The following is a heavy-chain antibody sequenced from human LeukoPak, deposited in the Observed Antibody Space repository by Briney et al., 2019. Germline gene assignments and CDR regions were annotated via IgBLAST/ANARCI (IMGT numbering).Heavy chain of an antibody. CDR2: ISYDGSNK. CDR1: GFTFSSYG. V-gene: IGHV3-30*18. J-gene: IGHJ4*02. CDR3: AKGHRAVAGTAPDY. Sequence: GGSLRLSCAASGFTFSSYGMHWVRQAPGKGLEWVAVISYDGSNKYYADSVKGRFTISRDNSKNTLYLQMNSLRAEDTAVYYCAKGHRAVAGTAPDYWGQGTLVTVSP. D-gene: IGHD6-19*01.